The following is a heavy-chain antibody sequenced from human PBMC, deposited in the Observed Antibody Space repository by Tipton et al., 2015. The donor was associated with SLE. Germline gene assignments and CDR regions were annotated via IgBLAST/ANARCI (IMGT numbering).Heavy chain of an antibody. CDR2: INHSGST. D-gene: IGHD6-6*01. Sequence: LRLSCAVYGGSFSGYYWSWIRQPPGKGLEWIGEINHSGSTNYNPSLKSRVTISVDTSKNQFSLKLSSVTAADTAVYYCARAQTRGSSSNYWGQGTLVTVSS. CDR1: GGSFSGYY. J-gene: IGHJ4*02. V-gene: IGHV4-34*01. CDR3: ARAQTRGSSSNY.